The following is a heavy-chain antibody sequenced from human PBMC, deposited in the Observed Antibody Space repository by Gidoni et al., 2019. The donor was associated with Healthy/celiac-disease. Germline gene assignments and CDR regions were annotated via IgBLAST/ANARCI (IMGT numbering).Heavy chain of an antibody. D-gene: IGHD2-15*01. J-gene: IGHJ4*02. V-gene: IGHV3-48*03. CDR2: ISSSGSTR. CDR3: AREMGGIAD. CDR1: GFTFSSYE. Sequence: EVQLVESGGGLVQPGGSLSLSCAASGFTFSSYEMNWVRQAPGKGLEWVSDISSSGSTRYYADSGKGRFTIARDNAKNALYLQMNRLRAEDTAVYYCAREMGGIADWGQGTLVTVSS.